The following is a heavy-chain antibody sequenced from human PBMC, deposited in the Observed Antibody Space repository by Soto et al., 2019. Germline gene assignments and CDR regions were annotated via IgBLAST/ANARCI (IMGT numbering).Heavy chain of an antibody. V-gene: IGHV1-18*04. CDR2: ISAYNGNT. J-gene: IGHJ5*02. CDR3: ARGICPGGGSCYPGFDP. Sequence: ASVKVSCKASGYTFTSYGISWVRQAPGQGLEWMGWISAYNGNTNYAQKLQGGVTMTTDTSTSTAYMELRSLRSDDTAVYYCARGICPGGGSCYPGFDPWGQGTLVTVSS. D-gene: IGHD2-15*01. CDR1: GYTFTSYG.